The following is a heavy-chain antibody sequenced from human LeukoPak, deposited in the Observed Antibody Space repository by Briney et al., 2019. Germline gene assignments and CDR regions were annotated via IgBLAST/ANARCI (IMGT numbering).Heavy chain of an antibody. CDR2: ISYDGSNK. V-gene: IGHV3-30*18. Sequence: SGGSLRLSCAASGFIFSSYGMHWVRQAPGKGLEWVAVISYDGSNKYCADSVKGRFTISRDNSKNTLYLQMNSLRAEDTAVYYSAKSGGSGSYRAFDIWGQGTMVTVSS. D-gene: IGHD3-10*01. CDR1: GFIFSSYG. J-gene: IGHJ3*02. CDR3: AKSGGSGSYRAFDI.